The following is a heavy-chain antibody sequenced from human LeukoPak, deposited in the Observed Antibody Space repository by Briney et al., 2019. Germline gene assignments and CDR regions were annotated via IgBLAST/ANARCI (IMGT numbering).Heavy chain of an antibody. CDR3: ARSHKLIWGDSSVEWVLGLRSYYYYGMDV. CDR1: GFTFSSYA. V-gene: IGHV3-30-3*01. D-gene: IGHD3-3*01. J-gene: IGHJ6*02. CDR2: ISYDGSNK. Sequence: GRSLRLSCAASGFTFSSYAMHWVRQAPGKGLEWVAVISYDGSNKYYADSVKGRFTISRDNSKNTLYLQMNSLRAEDTAVYYCARSHKLIWGDSSVEWVLGLRSYYYYGMDVWGQGTTVTVSS.